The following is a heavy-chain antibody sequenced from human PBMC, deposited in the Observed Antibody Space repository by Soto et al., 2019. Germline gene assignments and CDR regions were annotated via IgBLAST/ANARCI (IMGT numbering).Heavy chain of an antibody. CDR2: INPFDGSR. V-gene: IGHV1-46*01. Sequence: ASVKVSCKASGYTFTSYDIIWVRQATGQGLEWMGWINPFDGSRMFAQKFQGRLTMTRDTSTSTVYMELSSLRSEDTAVYYCARDRVDCSGGNCWRSVEDTWGQGTLVTVSS. J-gene: IGHJ5*02. D-gene: IGHD2-15*01. CDR1: GYTFTSYD. CDR3: ARDRVDCSGGNCWRSVEDT.